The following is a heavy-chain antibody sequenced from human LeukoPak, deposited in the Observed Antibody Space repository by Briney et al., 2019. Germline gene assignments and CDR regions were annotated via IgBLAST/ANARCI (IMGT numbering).Heavy chain of an antibody. CDR1: GGTFSSYA. Sequence: ASVKLSCKASGGTFSSYAISWVRQAPGQGLEWMGGIIPIFGTANYAQKFQGRVTITADKSTSTAYMELSSLRSEDTAVYYCARARGIITMVRGVINYFDYWGQGTLVTVSS. CDR2: IIPIFGTA. V-gene: IGHV1-69*06. D-gene: IGHD3-10*01. J-gene: IGHJ4*02. CDR3: ARARGIITMVRGVINYFDY.